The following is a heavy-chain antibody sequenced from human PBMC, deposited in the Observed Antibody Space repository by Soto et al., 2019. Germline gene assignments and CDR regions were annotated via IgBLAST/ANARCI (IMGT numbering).Heavy chain of an antibody. V-gene: IGHV4-30-4*01. CDR2: IYYSGST. CDR1: GGSISSGDYY. J-gene: IGHJ4*02. CDR3: ARAPVRGVTMVRGVITNFDY. D-gene: IGHD3-10*01. Sequence: QVQLQESGPGLVKPSQTLSLTSTVSGGSISSGDYYWSWIRQPPGKGLEWIGYIYYSGSTYYNPSLKSRVYISVDTSKNQFSLKLSSVTAADTAVYYCARAPVRGVTMVRGVITNFDYWGQGTLVTVSS.